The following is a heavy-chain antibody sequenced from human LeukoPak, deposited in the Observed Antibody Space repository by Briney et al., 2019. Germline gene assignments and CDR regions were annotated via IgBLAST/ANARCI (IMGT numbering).Heavy chain of an antibody. CDR1: GGSISSGSYY. CDR2: IYTSGST. V-gene: IGHV4-61*02. D-gene: IGHD3-10*01. Sequence: SETLSLTCTVSGGSISSGSYYWSWIRQPAGKGLEWIGRIYTSGSTNYNPSLKSRVTISVDTSKNQFSLKLSSVTAADTAVYYCARDDYYGSGRSHNWFDPWGQGTLVTVSS. J-gene: IGHJ5*02. CDR3: ARDDYYGSGRSHNWFDP.